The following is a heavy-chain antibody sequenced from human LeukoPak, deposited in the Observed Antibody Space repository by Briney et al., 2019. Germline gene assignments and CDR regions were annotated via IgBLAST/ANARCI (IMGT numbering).Heavy chain of an antibody. CDR3: AGIPVFGVVLHQEPV. V-gene: IGHV1-69*10. J-gene: IGHJ6*04. D-gene: IGHD3-3*01. CDR1: GGTFSSYA. Sequence: SVKVSCKASGGTFSSYAISWVRQAPGQGLEWMGVFIPILGTANSTQKFQGRVTITADISTNTVYMELSSLRSEDTAVYFCAGIPVFGVVLHQEPVWGKGTTVTVSS. CDR2: FIPILGTA.